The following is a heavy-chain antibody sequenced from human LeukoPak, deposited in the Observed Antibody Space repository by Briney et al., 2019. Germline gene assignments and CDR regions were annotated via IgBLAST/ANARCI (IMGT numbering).Heavy chain of an antibody. V-gene: IGHV3-74*01. D-gene: IGHD1-14*01. CDR2: INADGSTA. J-gene: IGHJ3*01. Sequence: GGSLRRSCAASGFTFGNSWVHWVRQAPGKGLVWVSLINADGSTATYADSVKGRFTISRDNARNTLSLQMNSLTIEDTAVYYCVVVVEPPDSDGFDVWGQGTMITVSS. CDR3: VVVVEPPDSDGFDV. CDR1: GFTFGNSW.